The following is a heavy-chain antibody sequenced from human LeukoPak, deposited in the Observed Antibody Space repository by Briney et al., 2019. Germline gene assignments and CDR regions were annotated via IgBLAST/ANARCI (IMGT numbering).Heavy chain of an antibody. D-gene: IGHD5-12*01. CDR3: AKDQGGYASNFDY. Sequence: GGSLRLSCAASGFAFDGYAMHWVRQVPGKGLEWVSGINWNSGSIGYADSVKGRFTISRDNAKNSLYLQMNSLRAEETALYYCAKDQGGYASNFDYWGQGTLVTVSS. V-gene: IGHV3-9*01. J-gene: IGHJ4*02. CDR1: GFAFDGYA. CDR2: INWNSGSI.